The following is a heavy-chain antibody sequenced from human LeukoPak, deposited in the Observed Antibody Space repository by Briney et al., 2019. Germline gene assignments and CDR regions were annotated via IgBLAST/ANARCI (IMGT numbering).Heavy chain of an antibody. CDR2: ISWNSGSI. D-gene: IGHD1-7*01. V-gene: IGHV3-9*01. CDR1: GFTFDDYA. Sequence: GGSLRLSCAASGFTFDDYAMHWVRQAPGKGLEWVSGISWNSGSIGYADSVKGRFTISRDNAKNSLYLQMNSLRAEDTALYYCAKDRNWNYEFGAFDIWGQGTMVTVSS. CDR3: AKDRNWNYEFGAFDI. J-gene: IGHJ3*02.